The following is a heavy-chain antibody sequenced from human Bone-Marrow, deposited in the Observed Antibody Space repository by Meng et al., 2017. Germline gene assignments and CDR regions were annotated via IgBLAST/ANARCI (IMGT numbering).Heavy chain of an antibody. D-gene: IGHD6-19*01. V-gene: IGHV4-4*03. CDR2: FHHSGTT. J-gene: IGHJ4*02. CDR1: CATVSSGFW. Sequence: HLHESALGMVKPPGTLSLTLGVSCATVSSGFWWTWVRPHTGKGMEWIGEFHHSGTTNYNPSLRSRVTISVDTSKNQFSLRLTSVTAADTAVYYCAASSGWYRIDSWGQGTLVTVSS. CDR3: AASSGWYRIDS.